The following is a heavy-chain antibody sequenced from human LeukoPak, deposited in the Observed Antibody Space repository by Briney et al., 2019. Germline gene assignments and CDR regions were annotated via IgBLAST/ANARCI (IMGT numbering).Heavy chain of an antibody. Sequence: GGSVRLSCAATGFTFSDYYMSWLRQAPGKGLEWVSSISSSSTYIYYADSVKGRFTISRDNAKNSLYLQMNSLRAEDTAVYYCAREGHCSSTSCYFFDYWGQGTLVTVSS. CDR2: ISSSSTYI. CDR1: GFTFSDYY. V-gene: IGHV3-11*06. D-gene: IGHD2-2*01. CDR3: AREGHCSSTSCYFFDY. J-gene: IGHJ4*02.